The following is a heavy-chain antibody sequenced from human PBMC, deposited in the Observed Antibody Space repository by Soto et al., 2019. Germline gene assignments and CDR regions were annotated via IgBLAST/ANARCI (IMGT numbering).Heavy chain of an antibody. J-gene: IGHJ6*02. CDR3: ARLQATTPIFGVVIMKYYGMDV. Sequence: GESLKISCNGSGYSFTSYWISWVRQMPGKGLEWMGRIDPSDSYTNYSPSFQGHVTISADKSISTAYLQWSSLKASDTAMYYCARLQATTPIFGVVIMKYYGMDVWGQGTTVTVSS. CDR1: GYSFTSYW. V-gene: IGHV5-10-1*01. D-gene: IGHD3-3*01. CDR2: IDPSDSYT.